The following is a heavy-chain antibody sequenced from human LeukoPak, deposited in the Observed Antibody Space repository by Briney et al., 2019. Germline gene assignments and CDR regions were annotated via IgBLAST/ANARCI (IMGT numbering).Heavy chain of an antibody. CDR1: GGSISSSSYY. CDR3: ARDTDYSNYRFPLIFDY. V-gene: IGHV4-39*07. D-gene: IGHD4-11*01. Sequence: SETLSLTCTVSGGSISSSSYYWGWIRQPPGKGLEWIGNIYYSGSTYYNPSLKSRVTISVDTSKNQFSLKLSSVTAADTAVYYCARDTDYSNYRFPLIFDYWGQGTLVTVSS. J-gene: IGHJ4*02. CDR2: IYYSGST.